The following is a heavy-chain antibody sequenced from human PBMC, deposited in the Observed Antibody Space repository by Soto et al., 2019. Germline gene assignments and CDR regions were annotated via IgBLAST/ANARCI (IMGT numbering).Heavy chain of an antibody. V-gene: IGHV3-11*01. CDR2: ISSSGSTI. CDR1: GFTFSDYY. CDR3: ARGGSGRIVVVTANGADAFDI. D-gene: IGHD2-21*02. J-gene: IGHJ3*02. Sequence: QVQLVESGGGLVKPGGSLRLSCAASGFTFSDYYMSWIRQAPGKGLEWVSYISSSGSTIYYADSVKGRFTISRDNAKNSLYRQMNSLRAEDTAVYYCARGGSGRIVVVTANGADAFDIWGQGTMVTVSS.